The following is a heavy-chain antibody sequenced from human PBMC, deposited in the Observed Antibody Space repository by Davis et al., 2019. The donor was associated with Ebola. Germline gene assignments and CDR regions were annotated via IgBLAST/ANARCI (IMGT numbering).Heavy chain of an antibody. CDR2: ISAYNGNT. CDR1: GYTFTGYY. J-gene: IGHJ4*02. Sequence: ASVKVSCKAFGYTFTGYYMHWVRQAPGQGLEWMGWISAYNGNTNYAQKLQGRVTMTTDTSTSTAYMELRSLRSDDTAVYYCARDYIVGALDYWGQGTLVTVSS. D-gene: IGHD1-26*01. V-gene: IGHV1-18*04. CDR3: ARDYIVGALDY.